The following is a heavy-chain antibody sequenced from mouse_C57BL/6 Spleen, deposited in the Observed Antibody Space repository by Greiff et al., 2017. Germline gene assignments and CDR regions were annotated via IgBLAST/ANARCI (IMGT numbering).Heavy chain of an antibody. J-gene: IGHJ4*01. Sequence: QVQLQQSDAELVKPGASVKISCKVSGYTFTDHTIHWMKQRPEQGLEWIGYIYPRDGSTKYNEKFKGQVTLTADKSSSTAYMQLNRLTSEDSAVYFCARENPYYSNYGYAMDYRGEETSGTVSS. CDR3: ARENPYYSNYGYAMDY. V-gene: IGHV1-78*01. D-gene: IGHD2-5*01. CDR2: IYPRDGST. CDR1: GYTFTDHT.